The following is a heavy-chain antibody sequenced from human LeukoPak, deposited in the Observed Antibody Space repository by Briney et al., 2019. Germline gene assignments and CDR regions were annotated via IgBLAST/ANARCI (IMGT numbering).Heavy chain of an antibody. J-gene: IGHJ6*03. CDR1: GYTFTSYG. V-gene: IGHV1-18*01. CDR2: ISAYNGNT. Sequence: RASVKVSCTASGYTFTSYGISWVRQAPGQGLEWMGWISAYNGNTNYAQKLQGRVTMTTDTSTSTAYMELRSLRSDDTAVYYCARVRSSSGWYGYYYYMDVWGKGTTVTVSS. CDR3: ARVRSSSGWYGYYYYMDV. D-gene: IGHD6-19*01.